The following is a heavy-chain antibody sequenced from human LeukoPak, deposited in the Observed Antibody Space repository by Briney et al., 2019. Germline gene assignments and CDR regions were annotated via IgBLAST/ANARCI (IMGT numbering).Heavy chain of an antibody. Sequence: SETLSLTCTVSGGSISSGGYYWSWIRQPPGKGLEWIGYIYHSGSTYYNPSLKSRVTISVDRSKNQFSLKLSSVTAADTAVYYCGRVRSGGAYYDFWSGYVNWFDPGGQETLVTVSS. CDR2: IYHSGST. CDR1: GGSISSGGYY. J-gene: IGHJ5*02. CDR3: GRVRSGGAYYDFWSGYVNWFDP. D-gene: IGHD3-3*01. V-gene: IGHV4-30-2*01.